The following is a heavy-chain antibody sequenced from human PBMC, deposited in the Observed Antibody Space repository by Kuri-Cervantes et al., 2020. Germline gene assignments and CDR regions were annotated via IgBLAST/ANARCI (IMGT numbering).Heavy chain of an antibody. CDR2: ISSSSSYI. Sequence: GGSLRLSCAASGFTFSSYSMNWVRQAPGKGLEWVSSISSSSSYIYYADSVKGRFTIPRDNAKNSLYLQVNSLRAEDTAVYYCAGSSWSHDAFDIWGQGTMVTVSS. J-gene: IGHJ3*02. V-gene: IGHV3-21*01. CDR1: GFTFSSYS. CDR3: AGSSWSHDAFDI. D-gene: IGHD6-13*01.